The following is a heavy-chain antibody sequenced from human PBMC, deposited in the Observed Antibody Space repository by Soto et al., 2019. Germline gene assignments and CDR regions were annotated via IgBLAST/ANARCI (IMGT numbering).Heavy chain of an antibody. V-gene: IGHV3-74*01. Sequence: EVQLLESGGGLVQPGESLRLSCAASGFTFSYYWMHWVRQAPGMGLVWVSRIHSDGTSTTYADSVKGRFTISRDNARNTLYLQMNSLRAEDTAVYYCARGDRGAFDLWAQGTLLTVSS. CDR3: ARGDRGAFDL. CDR1: GFTFSYYW. J-gene: IGHJ3*01. CDR2: IHSDGTST. D-gene: IGHD1-26*01.